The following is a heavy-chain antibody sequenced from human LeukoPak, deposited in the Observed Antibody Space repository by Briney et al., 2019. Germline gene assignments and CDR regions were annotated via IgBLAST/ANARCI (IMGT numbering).Heavy chain of an antibody. CDR3: ARENCSGGSCYSIYYYYYMDV. V-gene: IGHV4-39*07. CDR2: IYYSGST. CDR1: GFTLSSYW. Sequence: GSLRLSCAASGFTLSSYWMSWIRQPPGKGLEWIGSIYYSGSTYYNPSLKSRVTISVDTSKNQFSLKLSSVTAADTAVYYCARENCSGGSCYSIYYYYYMDVWGKGTTVTVSS. J-gene: IGHJ6*03. D-gene: IGHD2-15*01.